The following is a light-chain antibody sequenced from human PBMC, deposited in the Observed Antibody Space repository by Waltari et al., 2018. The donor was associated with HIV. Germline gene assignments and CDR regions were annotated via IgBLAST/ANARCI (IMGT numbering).Light chain of an antibody. CDR2: GAS. CDR1: QRVSSN. Sequence: EIVMTQSPATLSVSPGERATLSCRASQRVSSNLAWYQQKPGQAPRLLIYGASTRATGFPARFSGSGSGTEFTLIISSLQSEDFAVYYCQQYNNWPPNTFGQGTKLEIK. V-gene: IGKV3-15*01. J-gene: IGKJ2*01. CDR3: QQYNNWPPNT.